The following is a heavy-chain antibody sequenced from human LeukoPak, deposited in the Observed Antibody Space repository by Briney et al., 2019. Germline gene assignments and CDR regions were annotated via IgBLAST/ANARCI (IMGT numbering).Heavy chain of an antibody. V-gene: IGHV3-23*01. CDR2: INGRGGST. Sequence: GGSLRLSCAASGFTFSNYAMSWVRQAPGKGLEWVSSINGRGGSTYYADSVKGRFTISRDNAENTLYLQMNSLRAEDTAVYYCARDLYSGSYHDYWGQGTLVTVSS. J-gene: IGHJ4*02. CDR1: GFTFSNYA. D-gene: IGHD1-26*01. CDR3: ARDLYSGSYHDY.